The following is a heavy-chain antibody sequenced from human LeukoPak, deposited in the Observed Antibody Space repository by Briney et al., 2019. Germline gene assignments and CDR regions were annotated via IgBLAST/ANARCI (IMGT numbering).Heavy chain of an antibody. Sequence: SETLSLTCTVSGGSISSYYWSWIRQPPGKGLEWIGYIYYSGSTNYNPSLKSRVTISVDTSKNQFSLKLSSVTAADTAVYYCAGSDYGGNSGRLNPHYFDYWGQGTLVTVSS. CDR1: GGSISSYY. J-gene: IGHJ4*02. D-gene: IGHD4-23*01. CDR3: AGSDYGGNSGRLNPHYFDY. V-gene: IGHV4-59*01. CDR2: IYYSGST.